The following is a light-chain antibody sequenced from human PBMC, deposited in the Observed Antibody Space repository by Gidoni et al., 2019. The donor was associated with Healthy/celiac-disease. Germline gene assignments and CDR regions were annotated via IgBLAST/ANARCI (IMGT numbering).Light chain of an antibody. Sequence: DIGMTQAPDSLAVSLGERATINCKSSQSVLYSSNNKNYLAWYQQKPGQPPKLLIYWASPRESGVPDRFSGSGSGTDFTLTISSLPAEDVAVYYCQQYYSTPPTFXQGTKLEIK. CDR1: QSVLYSSNNKNY. V-gene: IGKV4-1*01. J-gene: IGKJ2*01. CDR3: QQYYSTPPT. CDR2: WAS.